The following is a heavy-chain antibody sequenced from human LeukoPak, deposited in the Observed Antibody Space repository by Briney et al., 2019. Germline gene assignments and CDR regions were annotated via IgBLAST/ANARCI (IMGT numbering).Heavy chain of an antibody. Sequence: ASVKVSCKASGYTLTSYDINWVRQAPGQGLEWMGWMNPNNDNRGYAQKFQGRVTMTRDTSTSTVYMELSFLSSDDTAVYYCARWDTIAPAADFWGQGTLVSVSS. CDR3: ARWDTIAPAADF. J-gene: IGHJ4*02. V-gene: IGHV1-8*01. CDR2: MNPNNDNR. D-gene: IGHD6-13*01. CDR1: GYTLTSYD.